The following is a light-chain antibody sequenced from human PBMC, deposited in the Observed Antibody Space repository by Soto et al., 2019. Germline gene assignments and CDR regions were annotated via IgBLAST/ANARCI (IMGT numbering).Light chain of an antibody. J-gene: IGKJ1*01. Sequence: DIQMTQSPSSLSASVGDRVTITCRASQSISTYLNWYQQKPGKAPKLLIYAAYNLQSGVPSRFSGRASGTDFTLTISSLQAEDFATYSCQQSYSSPRTFGQGTKVEIK. CDR3: QQSYSSPRT. CDR2: AAY. CDR1: QSISTY. V-gene: IGKV1-39*01.